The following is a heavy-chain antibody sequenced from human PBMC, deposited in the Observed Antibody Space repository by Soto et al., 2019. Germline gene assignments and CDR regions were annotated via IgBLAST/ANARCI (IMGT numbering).Heavy chain of an antibody. CDR3: ARGTDSSGYYYVCDY. D-gene: IGHD3-22*01. J-gene: IGHJ4*02. V-gene: IGHV1-69*13. CDR2: IIPIFGTA. Sequence: WASVKVSCKASGGTFSSYAISWVRQAPGQGLEWMGGIIPIFGTANYAQKFQGRVTITADESTSTAYMELSSLRSEDTAVYYCARGTDSSGYYYVCDYWGQGTLVTVSS. CDR1: GGTFSSYA.